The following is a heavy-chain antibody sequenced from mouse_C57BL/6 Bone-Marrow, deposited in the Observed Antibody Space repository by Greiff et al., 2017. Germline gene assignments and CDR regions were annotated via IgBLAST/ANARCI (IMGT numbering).Heavy chain of an antibody. CDR3: ASPNWDGAMDY. CDR2: IDPSDSYT. J-gene: IGHJ4*01. V-gene: IGHV1-69*01. CDR1: GYTFTSYW. Sequence: QVQLQQPGAELVMPGASVKLSCKASGYTFTSYWMHWVKQRPGQGLEWIGEIDPSDSYTNYNQKFKGKSTLTVDKSSSTAYMQLSSLTSEDSAVYYCASPNWDGAMDYWGQGTSVTVS. D-gene: IGHD4-1*02.